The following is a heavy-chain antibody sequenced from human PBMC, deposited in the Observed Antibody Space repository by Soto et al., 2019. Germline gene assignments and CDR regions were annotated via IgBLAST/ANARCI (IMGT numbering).Heavy chain of an antibody. CDR3: ARNLRRRKSGYSGAKGLKWFNP. V-gene: IGHV1-46*01. J-gene: IGHJ5*02. D-gene: IGHD3-22*01. CDR1: GYTFTSYY. CDR2: INPSGGST. Sequence: QVQLVQSGAEVKKPGASVKVSCKASGYTFTSYYMHWVRQAPGQGLEWMGIINPSGGSTSYAQKFQGRVTMTRDTSPSTVKMELSNLRSEYTAVYYCARNLRRRKSGYSGAKGLKWFNPWGKGTLVTVSS.